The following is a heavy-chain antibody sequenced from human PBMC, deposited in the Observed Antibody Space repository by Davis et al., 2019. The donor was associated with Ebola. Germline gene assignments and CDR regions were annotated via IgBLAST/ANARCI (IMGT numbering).Heavy chain of an antibody. Sequence: PGGSLRLSCAASGFTFSSYSMNWVRQAPGKGLEWVSSISSSSSYIYYADSVKGRFTISRDNAKNSLYLQMNSLRAEDTAVYYCARGLEGYCSGGSCYYFDYWGQGTLVTVSS. V-gene: IGHV3-21*01. D-gene: IGHD2-15*01. J-gene: IGHJ4*02. CDR1: GFTFSSYS. CDR2: ISSSSSYI. CDR3: ARGLEGYCSGGSCYYFDY.